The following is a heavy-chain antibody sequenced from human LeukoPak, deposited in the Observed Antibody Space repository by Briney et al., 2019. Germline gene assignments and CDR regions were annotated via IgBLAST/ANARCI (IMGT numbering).Heavy chain of an antibody. CDR2: IYTSGST. Sequence: SETLSLTCTVSGGSISSYYWSWIRQPAGKGLEWVGRIYTSGSTNYNPSLKSRVTMSVDTSKNQFSLKLSSVTAADTAVYYCATSKGGYSYGYGDYWGQGTLVTVSS. CDR3: ATSKGGYSYGYGDY. V-gene: IGHV4-4*07. D-gene: IGHD5-18*01. J-gene: IGHJ4*02. CDR1: GGSISSYY.